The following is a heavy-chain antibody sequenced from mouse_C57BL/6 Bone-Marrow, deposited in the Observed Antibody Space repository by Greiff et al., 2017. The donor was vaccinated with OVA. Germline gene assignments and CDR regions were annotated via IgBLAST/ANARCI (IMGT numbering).Heavy chain of an antibody. V-gene: IGHV1-64*01. CDR1: GYTFTSYC. J-gene: IGHJ2*01. D-gene: IGHD1-1*01. CDR3: ARRYYYGSSFDY. CDR2: IHPNSGST. Sequence: QVQLQQPGAELVKPGASVKLSCKASGYTFTSYCMHWVKQRPGQGLEWIGMIHPNSGSTYYNEKFKSTATLTADKSSSTAYRQLSSLTSEDSAVDYCARRYYYGSSFDYWGQGTTLTVSS.